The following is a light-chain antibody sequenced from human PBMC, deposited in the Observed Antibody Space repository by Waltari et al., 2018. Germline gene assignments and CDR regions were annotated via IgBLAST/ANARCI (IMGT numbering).Light chain of an antibody. Sequence: EIVLTQSPGTLSLSPGERATLSCGASQSISSNSLAWYQQKPGQAPRLLISGASNRATGIPDRFSGSGSGTDFALTISRLEPEDFAVYYCQQYHISPRTFGQGTKVEIK. V-gene: IGKV3-20*01. CDR1: QSISSNS. CDR2: GAS. CDR3: QQYHISPRT. J-gene: IGKJ1*01.